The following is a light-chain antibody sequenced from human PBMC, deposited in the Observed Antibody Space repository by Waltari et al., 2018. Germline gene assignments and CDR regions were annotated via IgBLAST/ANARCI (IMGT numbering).Light chain of an antibody. J-gene: IGLJ3*02. CDR2: DVT. CDR3: TSFSTISTSL. V-gene: IGLV2-14*03. CDR1: SNDIGDYNY. Sequence: QSALTQPASASGSPGQSITISCTGTSNDIGDYNYVSWYQHQSGKAPKLMIYDVTERPAGVSNRFSGSKSGNTASLTISGLQADDEADYYCTSFSTISTSLFGGGTKVTVL.